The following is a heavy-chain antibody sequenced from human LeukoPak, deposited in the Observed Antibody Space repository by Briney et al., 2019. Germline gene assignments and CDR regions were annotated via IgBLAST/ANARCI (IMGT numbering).Heavy chain of an antibody. CDR2: IYNIVNT. CDR3: ARIGGYSGYDGFEY. CDR1: SVSINSHY. J-gene: IGHJ4*02. V-gene: IGHV4-4*07. D-gene: IGHD5-12*01. Sequence: SETLSLTCTFPSVSINSHYWSWIRQPAGKGLEWIGRIYNIVNTNYTPSLKSRVTISQDNSKTPLSLKLSSVTAADTAVYYCARIGGYSGYDGFEYWGQGTLVTVSS.